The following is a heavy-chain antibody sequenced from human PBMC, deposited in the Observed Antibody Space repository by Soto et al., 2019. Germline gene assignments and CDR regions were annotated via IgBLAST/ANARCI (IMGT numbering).Heavy chain of an antibody. V-gene: IGHV5-51*01. D-gene: IGHD3-16*01. CDR3: SRHLSYRDIIGGEFHYYYGIDV. Sequence: PGESLKISCRVSGYSFPSEWIGWVRQTPGKGLEWMGIIYPGDSDTRYSPSFQGQVTISVDKSNSTAYLQWSSLKASDTAIYYCSRHLSYRDIIGGEFHYYYGIDVWGQGTAVTVSS. CDR1: GYSFPSEW. CDR2: IYPGDSDT. J-gene: IGHJ6*02.